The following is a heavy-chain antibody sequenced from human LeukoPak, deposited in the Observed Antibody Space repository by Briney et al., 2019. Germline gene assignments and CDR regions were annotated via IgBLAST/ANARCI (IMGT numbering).Heavy chain of an antibody. CDR3: TTDKDSGSYYGNSFDY. V-gene: IGHV3-15*01. CDR2: TKSKTDRGTT. Sequence: PGGSLRLSCAASGFSLSNAWMSWVRQAPGKGLEWVGRTKSKTDRGTTDYAAPVKRRFTISRDDSKNTLYLQMNSLKTEDAAVYYWTTDKDSGSYYGNSFDYWGQGTLVTVSS. D-gene: IGHD1-26*01. CDR1: GFSLSNAW. J-gene: IGHJ4*02.